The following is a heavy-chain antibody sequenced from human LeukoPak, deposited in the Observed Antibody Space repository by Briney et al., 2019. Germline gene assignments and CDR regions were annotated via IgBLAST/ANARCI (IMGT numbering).Heavy chain of an antibody. J-gene: IGHJ4*02. CDR2: ISAYSGNT. V-gene: IGHV1-18*01. CDR1: GYTFTSYG. Sequence: GASVKVSCKASGYTFTSYGISWVRQAPGQGLEWMGWISAYSGNTNYAQKLQGRVTITTDISTNTTYMQLRSLRSDDTAVYSCARDLGVDSPIVAGDNWGQGTLVTVSS. CDR3: ARDLGVDSPIVAGDN. D-gene: IGHD2-15*01.